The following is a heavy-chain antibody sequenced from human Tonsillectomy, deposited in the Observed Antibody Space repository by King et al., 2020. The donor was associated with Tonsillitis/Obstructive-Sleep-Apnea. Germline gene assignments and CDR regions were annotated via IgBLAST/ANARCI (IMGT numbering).Heavy chain of an antibody. CDR1: GGSVSSSSFY. J-gene: IGHJ4*02. CDR2: IYYSGST. V-gene: IGHV4-61*01. D-gene: IGHD2-21*01. CDR3: ARIIRPYYYFDY. Sequence: VPLQESGPGLVKPSETLSLTCTVSGGSVSSSSFYWSWIRQPPGKGLEWIGYIYYSGSTNYNPSLKSRVTISVDTSKNQFSLKLNSVTAADTAVYYCARIIRPYYYFDYWGQGTLVTVSS.